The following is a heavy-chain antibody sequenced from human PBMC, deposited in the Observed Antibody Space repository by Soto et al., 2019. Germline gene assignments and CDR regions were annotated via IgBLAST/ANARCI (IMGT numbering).Heavy chain of an antibody. Sequence: GGSLRLSCAASGFTFSSYGVHWVRQAPGKGLEWVAVISYDGSNKYYADSVKGRFTISRDNSKNTLYLQMNSLRAEDTAVYYCAMPFWSGYYGLTRTLPVDYWGQGTLVTVSS. J-gene: IGHJ4*02. CDR2: ISYDGSNK. V-gene: IGHV3-30*03. CDR1: GFTFSSYG. D-gene: IGHD3-3*01. CDR3: AMPFWSGYYGLTRTLPVDY.